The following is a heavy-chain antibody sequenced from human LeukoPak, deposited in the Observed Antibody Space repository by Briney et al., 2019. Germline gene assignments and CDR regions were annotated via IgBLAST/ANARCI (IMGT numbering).Heavy chain of an antibody. CDR1: GGSISSSSYY. V-gene: IGHV4-39*07. Sequence: PSETLSLTCTVSGGSISSSSYYWGWIRQPPGKGLEWIGSIYYSGSTNYNPSLKSRVTISVDTSKNQFSLKLSSVTAADTAVYYCAREERGYSYGYDYWGQGTLVTVSS. J-gene: IGHJ4*02. CDR3: AREERGYSYGYDY. CDR2: IYYSGST. D-gene: IGHD5-18*01.